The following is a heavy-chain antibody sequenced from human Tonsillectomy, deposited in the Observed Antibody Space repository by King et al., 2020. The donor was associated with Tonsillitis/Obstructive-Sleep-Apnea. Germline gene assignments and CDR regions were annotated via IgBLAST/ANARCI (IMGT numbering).Heavy chain of an antibody. Sequence: QLVQSGAEVKKPGASVKVSCKASGYSFTNYGISWVRQAPGQGLEWMGWISTYHGNTNYAQKFQGRLTMTTDTSTDTAYVEMRSLRSDDTAMYYCARVNYDSSGYYSGFDYGGQGTLVTISS. J-gene: IGHJ4*02. V-gene: IGHV1-18*01. CDR3: ARVNYDSSGYYSGFDY. D-gene: IGHD3-22*01. CDR1: GYSFTNYG. CDR2: ISTYHGNT.